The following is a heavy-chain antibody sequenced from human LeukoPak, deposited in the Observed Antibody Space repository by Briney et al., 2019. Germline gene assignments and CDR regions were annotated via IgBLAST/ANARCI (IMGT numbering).Heavy chain of an antibody. J-gene: IGHJ4*02. CDR3: VKDYDSSGYYPDY. D-gene: IGHD3-22*01. CDR1: GFTFNDYA. V-gene: IGHV3-9*01. CDR2: ISWNGGSI. Sequence: GGSLRLSCAASGFTFNDYAMHWVRQAPGKGLEWVSGISWNGGSIGYADSVKGRFTISRDNAKNSLYLQMNSLRAEDTALYYCVKDYDSSGYYPDYWGQGTLVTVSS.